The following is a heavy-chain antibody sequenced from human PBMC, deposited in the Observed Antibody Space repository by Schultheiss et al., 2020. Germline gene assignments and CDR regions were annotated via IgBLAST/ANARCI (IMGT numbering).Heavy chain of an antibody. CDR2: IYHSGST. D-gene: IGHD4-23*01. CDR1: GGSISRSSYY. V-gene: IGHV4-30-2*01. Sequence: SETLSLTCTVSGGSISRSSYYWSWIRQPPGKGLEWIGYIYHSGSTYYSPSLKSRLTISIDRSKNQFSLKLTSVTAADTAVYYCARASTVVTSFDYWGQGTLVTVSS. CDR3: ARASTVVTSFDY. J-gene: IGHJ4*02.